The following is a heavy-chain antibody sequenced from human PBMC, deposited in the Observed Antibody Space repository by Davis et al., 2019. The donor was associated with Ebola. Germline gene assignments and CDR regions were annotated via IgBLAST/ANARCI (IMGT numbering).Heavy chain of an antibody. J-gene: IGHJ4*02. V-gene: IGHV5-51*01. D-gene: IGHD2-2*03. CDR1: GYSFTTHW. Sequence: GESLKISCTGSGYSFTTHWIGWVRQMPGKGLEWMGIIYPGDSDTRYSPSFQGQVTISADKSTTTAYLQWSSLKDSDTAIYYCARVLGYCIDSSRKCLFDYWGQGTLVTVSS. CDR2: IYPGDSDT. CDR3: ARVLGYCIDSSRKCLFDY.